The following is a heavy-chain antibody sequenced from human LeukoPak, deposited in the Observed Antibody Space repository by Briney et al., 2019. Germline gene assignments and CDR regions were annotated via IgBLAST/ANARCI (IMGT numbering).Heavy chain of an antibody. V-gene: IGHV3-74*01. J-gene: IGHJ4*02. CDR3: AKGVPYQLATFFDY. CDR1: GITFSDYW. CDR2: INSDGSST. D-gene: IGHD2-2*01. Sequence: PGGSLRLSCGASGITFSDYWMHWVRQAPGKGLVWVSRINSDGSSTIYADSVKGRFTISRDNAKNTVYLQMNSLRAEDTAVYYCAKGVPYQLATFFDYWGQGTLATVSS.